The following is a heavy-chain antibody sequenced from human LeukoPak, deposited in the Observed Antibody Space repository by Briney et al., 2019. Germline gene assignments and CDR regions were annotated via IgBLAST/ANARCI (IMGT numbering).Heavy chain of an antibody. V-gene: IGHV3-23*01. D-gene: IGHD6-13*01. CDR3: ARAETGYSRSHDAFDI. CDR1: GFTFSSYA. J-gene: IGHJ3*02. Sequence: GGSLRLSCAASGFTFSSYAMSWVRQAPGKGLEWVSAISGSGGSTYYADSVKGRFTISRDNSKNTLFLQMNSLRVEDTAVYYCARAETGYSRSHDAFDIWGQGTMVTVSS. CDR2: ISGSGGST.